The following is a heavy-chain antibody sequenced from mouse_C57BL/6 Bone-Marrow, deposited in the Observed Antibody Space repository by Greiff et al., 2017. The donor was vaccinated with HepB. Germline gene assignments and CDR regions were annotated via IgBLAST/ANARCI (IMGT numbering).Heavy chain of an antibody. V-gene: IGHV1-55*01. CDR2: IYPGSGST. CDR1: GYTFTSYW. CDR3: ARMNFGYSNYEGYYFDY. J-gene: IGHJ2*01. Sequence: VQLQQPGAELEKPGASVKMSCKASGYTFTSYWITWVKQRPGQGLEWIGDIYPGSGSTNYNEKFKSKATLTVDTSSSTAYMQLSSLTSEDSAVYYCARMNFGYSNYEGYYFDYWGQGTTLTVSS. D-gene: IGHD2-5*01.